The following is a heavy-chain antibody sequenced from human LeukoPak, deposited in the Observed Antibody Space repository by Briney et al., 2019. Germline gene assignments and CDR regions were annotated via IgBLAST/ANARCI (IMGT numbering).Heavy chain of an antibody. J-gene: IGHJ6*03. CDR2: IYTSGST. V-gene: IGHV4-61*02. CDR3: ANVIRGSSGHIVGARMVYYYYYYMDV. D-gene: IGHD1-26*01. CDR1: GGSISSGNYY. Sequence: SETLSLTCTVSGGSISSGNYYWSWIRQPAGKGLEWIGRIYTSGSTNYNPSLKSRVTISVDTSKNQFSLKLSSVTAADTAVYYCANVIRGSSGHIVGARMVYYYYYYMDVWGKGTTVTVSS.